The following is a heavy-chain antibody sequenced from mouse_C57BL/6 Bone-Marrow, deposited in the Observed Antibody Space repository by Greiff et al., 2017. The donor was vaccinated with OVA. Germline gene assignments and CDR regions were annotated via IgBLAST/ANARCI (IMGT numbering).Heavy chain of an antibody. CDR1: GYTFTDYY. D-gene: IGHD1-1*01. V-gene: IGHV1-76*01. J-gene: IGHJ2*01. Sequence: QVQLKESGAELVRPGASVKLSCKASGYTFTDYYINWVKQRPGQGLEWIARIYPGSGNTYYNEKFKGKATLTAEKSSSTAYMQLSSLTSEDSAVYFCARKAFYYGSSPYYFDYWGQGTTLTVSS. CDR3: ARKAFYYGSSPYYFDY. CDR2: IYPGSGNT.